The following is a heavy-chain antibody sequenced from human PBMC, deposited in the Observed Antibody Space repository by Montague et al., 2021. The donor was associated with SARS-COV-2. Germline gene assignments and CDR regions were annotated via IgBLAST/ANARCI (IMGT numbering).Heavy chain of an antibody. CDR1: GDSMTSGSHF. V-gene: IGHV4-61*09. D-gene: IGHD3-22*01. Sequence: TLSLTCTVLGDSMTSGSHFWTWIRQPAGKGLEWIGHIQTSGTSNYSPSLRDRITLSIDTSRNQFSLELRSVTAADTAVYYCARDRPESWRISPGLAGLFATVVHSASGMDVWGRGTTVIVS. CDR2: IQTSGTS. J-gene: IGHJ6*02. CDR3: ARDRPESWRISPGLAGLFATVVHSASGMDV.